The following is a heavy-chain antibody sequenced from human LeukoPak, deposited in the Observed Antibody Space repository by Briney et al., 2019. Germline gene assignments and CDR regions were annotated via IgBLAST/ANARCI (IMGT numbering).Heavy chain of an antibody. CDR2: VFYSGTT. CDR1: DGSMNTHY. J-gene: IGHJ4*02. Sequence: SETLSLTCSVFDGSMNTHYWGWIRRTPGKGLEWIGHVFYSGTTNYNPSLRSRLTILLNMSANQFSLKLTSVTAADTAVYYCVRVRFDTSGHPFDHWGRGSLVTASS. CDR3: VRVRFDTSGHPFDH. D-gene: IGHD3-22*01. V-gene: IGHV4-59*11.